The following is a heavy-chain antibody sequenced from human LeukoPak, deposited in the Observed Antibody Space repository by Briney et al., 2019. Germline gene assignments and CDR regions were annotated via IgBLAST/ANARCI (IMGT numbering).Heavy chain of an antibody. V-gene: IGHV4-30-2*03. D-gene: IGHD3-16*01. Sequence: PSETLSLTCAVSGDSISSGSYSWSWIRQPPGKGLEWIGYIYPRGSTYYNPSLKSRVTISVDTSKNQFSLKLSSVTAADTAVYYCARQGDYLDYWGQGTLVTVSS. J-gene: IGHJ4*02. CDR2: IYPRGST. CDR3: ARQGDYLDY. CDR1: GDSISSGSYS.